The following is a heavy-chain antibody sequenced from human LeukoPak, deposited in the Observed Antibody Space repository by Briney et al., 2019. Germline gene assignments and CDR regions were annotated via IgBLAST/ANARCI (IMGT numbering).Heavy chain of an antibody. D-gene: IGHD6-6*01. CDR2: IWYGGSNK. V-gene: IGHV3-30*04. CDR1: GFTFSSYA. CDR3: AKDRIAARPAYYFDY. Sequence: PGRSLRLSCAASGFTFSSYAMHWVRQAPGKGLEWVAVIWYGGSNKYYADSVKGRFTISRDNSKNTLYLQMNSLRAEDTAVYYCAKDRIAARPAYYFDYWGQGTLVTVSS. J-gene: IGHJ4*02.